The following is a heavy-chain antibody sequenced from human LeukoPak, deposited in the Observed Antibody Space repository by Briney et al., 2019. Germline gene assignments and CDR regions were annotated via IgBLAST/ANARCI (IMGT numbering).Heavy chain of an antibody. V-gene: IGHV4-59*12. D-gene: IGHD3-10*01. J-gene: IGHJ6*03. CDR2: IYYCWYT. CDR1: GGSIRSYN. CDR3: SRPSRVRGTYFMAV. Sequence: SETLSLTCTVSGGSIRSYNWSWIRQPPGKGLEWIGYIYYCWYTNYNPSLKSQVTISVDTSKNPFSLKLSSVTAADTAVYYCSRPSRVRGTYFMAVWGKRPTVTISS.